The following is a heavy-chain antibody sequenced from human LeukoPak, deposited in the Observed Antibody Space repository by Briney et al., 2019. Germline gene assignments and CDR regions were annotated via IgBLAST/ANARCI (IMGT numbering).Heavy chain of an antibody. V-gene: IGHV3-21*05. CDR3: ARDDKWAFDY. Sequence: PGGSLRLSCAAAGFTFASYALNWFRHTPGRGLEWLSYISSTYEIYYADSVKGRFTVSRDNAKKSLYLQMNSLRAEDTAVYYCARDDKWAFDYWGQGTRVTVSS. CDR2: ISSTYEI. D-gene: IGHD1-26*01. CDR1: GFTFASYA. J-gene: IGHJ4*02.